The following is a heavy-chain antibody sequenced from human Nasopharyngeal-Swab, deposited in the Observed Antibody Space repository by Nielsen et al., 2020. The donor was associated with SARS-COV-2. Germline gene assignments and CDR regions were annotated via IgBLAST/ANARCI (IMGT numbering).Heavy chain of an antibody. Sequence: SCAISGDSVSSNSAAWNWIRQSPSRGLEWLGRTYYRSKWYNDYAVSVKSRITINPGTSKNQFSLQLNSVTPEDTAVYYCAREWENWNGDWFDPWGQGTLVTVSS. CDR3: AREWENWNGDWFDP. CDR1: GDSVSSNSAA. D-gene: IGHD1-1*01. J-gene: IGHJ5*02. V-gene: IGHV6-1*01. CDR2: TYYRSKWYN.